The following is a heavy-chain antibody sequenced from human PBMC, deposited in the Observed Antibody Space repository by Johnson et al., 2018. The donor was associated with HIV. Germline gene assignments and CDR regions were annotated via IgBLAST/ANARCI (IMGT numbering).Heavy chain of an antibody. Sequence: QMQLVESGGGVVQPGRSLRLACVASGFTFNRYGLHWVRQAPGKGLEWVATTSFDERGKHYTDSVKGRFTISRDNSKNALYLQLNSLRPDDTAVYYCARDGAIAGAATEALDLWGQGTMVIVSS. V-gene: IGHV3-30*04. D-gene: IGHD1-26*01. CDR2: TSFDERGK. CDR3: ARDGAIAGAATEALDL. J-gene: IGHJ3*01. CDR1: GFTFNRYG.